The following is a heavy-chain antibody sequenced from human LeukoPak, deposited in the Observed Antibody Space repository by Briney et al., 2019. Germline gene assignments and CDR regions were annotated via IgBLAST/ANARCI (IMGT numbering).Heavy chain of an antibody. CDR3: AADSFGQWLVGPD. D-gene: IGHD6-19*01. CDR1: GFTFTSSA. Sequence: ASVKVSCKASGFTFTSSAVQWVRQARGQRLEWIGWIVVGSGNTNYAQKFQERVTITRDMSTSTAYMELSSLRSEDTAMYYCAADSFGQWLVGPDWGQGTLVTVSS. CDR2: IVVGSGNT. J-gene: IGHJ4*02. V-gene: IGHV1-58*01.